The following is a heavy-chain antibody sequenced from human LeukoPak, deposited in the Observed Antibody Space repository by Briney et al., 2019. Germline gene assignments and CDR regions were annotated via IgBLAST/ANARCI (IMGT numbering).Heavy chain of an antibody. CDR3: AGEARGRNYFDY. J-gene: IGHJ4*02. Sequence: TSETLSLTCTVSDAFISTYYWTWIRQPPGKGLEWIGSIYYSGSTNYNPYLKSRVTISLDTSKNQFSLKLSSVSSADTAVYYCAGEARGRNYFDYWGQGTLVTVSS. D-gene: IGHD1-14*01. V-gene: IGHV4-59*01. CDR1: DAFISTYY. CDR2: IYYSGST.